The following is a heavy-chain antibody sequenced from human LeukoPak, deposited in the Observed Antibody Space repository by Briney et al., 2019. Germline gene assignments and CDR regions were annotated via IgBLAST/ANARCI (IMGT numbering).Heavy chain of an antibody. CDR1: GDSISSGGYS. D-gene: IGHD6-13*01. CDR3: ARVVAAAGNNWFDP. V-gene: IGHV4-30-4*07. Sequence: PAQTLSLTCAVSGDSISSGGYSWSWIRQTPGKGLEWIAYIHDSGSTYNNPSLKSRLSISIDTSKNQFSLKLNSVTAADTAVYYCARVVAAAGNNWFDPWGQGTLVTVSS. CDR2: IHDSGST. J-gene: IGHJ5*02.